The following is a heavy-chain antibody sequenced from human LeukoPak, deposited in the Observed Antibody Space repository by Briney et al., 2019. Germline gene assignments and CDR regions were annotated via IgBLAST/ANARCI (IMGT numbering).Heavy chain of an antibody. CDR3: ARDSTWLLDY. V-gene: IGHV3-7*03. D-gene: IGHD6-19*01. J-gene: IGHJ4*02. Sequence: PGGSLRLSCTASGFTFSSHWMTWVRQPPGKGLEWVANLKEDGSVKYYVDSVKGRFTISRDNIKNVLHLQMNSLRADDTAVYFCARDSTWLLDYWGQGTLITVSS. CDR1: GFTFSSHW. CDR2: LKEDGSVK.